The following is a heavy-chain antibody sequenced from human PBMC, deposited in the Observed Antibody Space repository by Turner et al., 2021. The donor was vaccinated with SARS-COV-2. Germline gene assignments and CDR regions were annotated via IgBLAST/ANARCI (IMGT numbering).Heavy chain of an antibody. D-gene: IGHD6-19*01. J-gene: IGHJ4*02. CDR3: AREGVAGFDY. CDR1: AYTFTSYG. V-gene: IGHV1-18*01. Sequence: QVRLVQWGAEVRNPGAPVEVSCMAAAYTFTSYGISWVRQATGQGLACIGWISPYNGNTNYAPKVQGRFTITPAPSTTTAYMEPKSVRSDDTAVYYCAREGVAGFDYWGQGTLVTVSS. CDR2: ISPYNGNT.